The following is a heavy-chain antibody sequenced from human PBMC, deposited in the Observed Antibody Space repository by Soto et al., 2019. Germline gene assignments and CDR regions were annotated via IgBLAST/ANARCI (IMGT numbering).Heavy chain of an antibody. CDR1: GFTFSSYS. CDR3: ARALDLSDLDY. CDR2: ISSSSSTI. J-gene: IGHJ4*02. Sequence: LSLTCAASGFTFSSYSMNWVRQAPGKGLEWVSYISSSSSTIYYADSVKGRFTISRDNAKNSLYLQMNSLRAEDTAVYYCARALDLSDLDYWGQGTLVTVSS. D-gene: IGHD2-21*02. V-gene: IGHV3-48*01.